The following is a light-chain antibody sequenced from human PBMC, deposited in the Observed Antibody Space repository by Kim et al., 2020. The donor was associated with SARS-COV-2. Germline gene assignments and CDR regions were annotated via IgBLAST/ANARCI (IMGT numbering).Light chain of an antibody. J-gene: IGLJ3*02. CDR3: QVWDSSTRV. CDR2: RDS. Sequence: SVALGQAARITCGGNNIGSKNVHWYQQKPGQAPVLVIYRDSNRPSRIPERFSGSNSGNTATLTISRAQAGDEADYYCQVWDSSTRVFGGGTKLTVL. CDR1: NIGSKN. V-gene: IGLV3-9*01.